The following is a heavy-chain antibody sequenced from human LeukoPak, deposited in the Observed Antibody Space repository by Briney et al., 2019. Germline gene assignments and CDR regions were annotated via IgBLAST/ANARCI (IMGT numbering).Heavy chain of an antibody. CDR2: INLSGST. Sequence: PSETLSLTCAVYGGSFSGYYWSWIRQPPGKGLEWIGEINLSGSTNYNPSLKSRVTISVDTPKNQFSLKLSSVTAADTAVYYCARGRGYCSSTSCYTTPRNWFDPWGQGTLVTVSS. CDR3: ARGRGYCSSTSCYTTPRNWFDP. D-gene: IGHD2-2*02. CDR1: GGSFSGYY. V-gene: IGHV4-34*01. J-gene: IGHJ5*02.